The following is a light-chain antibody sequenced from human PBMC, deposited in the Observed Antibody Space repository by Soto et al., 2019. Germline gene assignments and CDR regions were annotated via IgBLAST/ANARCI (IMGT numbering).Light chain of an antibody. J-gene: IGLJ3*02. CDR1: TSGIGNNNF. CDR3: SSFTTAKTWV. V-gene: IGLV2-14*01. CDR2: QVS. Sequence: QSALTQPASVSGSPGQSITISCAVSTSGIGNNNFVSWFQQHPGKAPKLMIYQVSDRPSGVSSRFSGSKSGNTASLTISGLQTEDEADYYCSSFTTAKTWVFGGGTKLTVL.